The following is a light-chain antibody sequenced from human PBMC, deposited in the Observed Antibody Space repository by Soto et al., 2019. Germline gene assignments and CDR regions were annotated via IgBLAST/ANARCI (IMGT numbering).Light chain of an antibody. CDR2: GNN. CDR1: SSNIGSHY. CDR3: AAWDESLSGYV. V-gene: IGLV1-47*01. Sequence: QSVLTQPPSASGTPGQRVTISCSGSSSNIGSHYIYWYQQLPGTAPKLLIYGNNQRPSGVPDRLSGSKSGTSASLAISGLRSEDEADYYCAAWDESLSGYVFGTGTKLTVL. J-gene: IGLJ1*01.